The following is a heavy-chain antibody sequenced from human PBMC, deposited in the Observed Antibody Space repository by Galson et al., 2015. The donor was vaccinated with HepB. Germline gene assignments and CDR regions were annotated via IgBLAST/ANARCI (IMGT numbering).Heavy chain of an antibody. D-gene: IGHD3-9*01. Sequence: SVKVSCKASGYTFTSYAMHWVRQAPGQRLEWMGWINAGNGNTKYSQKFQGRVTITRDTSASTAYMELSSLRSEDTAVYYCVRGRYDILTGYQDYWGQGTLVTVSS. CDR2: INAGNGNT. J-gene: IGHJ4*02. CDR1: GYTFTSYA. CDR3: VRGRYDILTGYQDY. V-gene: IGHV1-3*01.